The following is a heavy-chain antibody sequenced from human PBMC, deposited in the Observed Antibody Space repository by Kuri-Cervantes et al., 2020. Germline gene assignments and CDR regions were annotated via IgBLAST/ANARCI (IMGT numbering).Heavy chain of an antibody. D-gene: IGHD3-10*01. V-gene: IGHV1-46*01. Sequence: ASVKVSCKASGYTFTSYYMHWVRQAPGQGLEWMGIINPSGGSTSYAQKFQGRVTMTRDTSTSTVYMELSSLRSEDTAVYYCARDGGSGGKFDPWGQGTLVTRLL. CDR3: ARDGGSGGKFDP. J-gene: IGHJ5*02. CDR2: INPSGGST. CDR1: GYTFTSYY.